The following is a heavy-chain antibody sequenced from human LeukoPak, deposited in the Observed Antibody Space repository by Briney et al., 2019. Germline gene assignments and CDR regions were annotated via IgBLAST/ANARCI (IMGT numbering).Heavy chain of an antibody. V-gene: IGHV3-23*01. CDR1: GFTFSSYS. CDR2: ISGSGGST. D-gene: IGHD2-8*01. J-gene: IGHJ5*02. Sequence: GRSLRLSCAASGFTFSSYSMNWVRQAPGKGLEWVSAISGSGGSTYYADSVKGRFTISRDNSKNTLYLQMNSLRAEDTAVYYCAYQGGVNWFDPWGQGTLVTVSS. CDR3: AYQGGVNWFDP.